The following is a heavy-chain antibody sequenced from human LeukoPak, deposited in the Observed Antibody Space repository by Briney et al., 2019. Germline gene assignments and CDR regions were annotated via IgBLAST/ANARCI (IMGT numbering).Heavy chain of an antibody. CDR2: IIPIFCTA. CDR3: AGAATYIPSNAFDI. V-gene: IGHV1-69*05. Sequence: GASVKVSCKASGGTFSSYAISGVRQAPGQGLEWMGRIIPIFCTANYAQKFQGRVTITTDESTSTAYMELSSPRSEDTAVYYCAGAATYIPSNAFDIWGQGTMVTVSS. D-gene: IGHD2-15*01. J-gene: IGHJ3*02. CDR1: GGTFSSYA.